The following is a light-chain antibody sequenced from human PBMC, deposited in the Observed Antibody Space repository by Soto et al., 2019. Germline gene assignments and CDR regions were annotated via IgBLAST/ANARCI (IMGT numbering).Light chain of an antibody. V-gene: IGKV3-11*01. Sequence: EIVLTQSPATLSLSPGERATLSCRASQSVSSDLAWYQQKPGQAPRLLIYDAFDRATGIPARFSGGGSGTDFTLTISRLEPEDFAVYYCQQYVGSPTWTFGQGTKVDIK. CDR3: QQYVGSPTWT. CDR1: QSVSSD. J-gene: IGKJ1*01. CDR2: DAF.